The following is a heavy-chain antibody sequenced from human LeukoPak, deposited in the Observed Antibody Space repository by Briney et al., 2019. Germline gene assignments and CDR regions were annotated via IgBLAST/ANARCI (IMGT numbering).Heavy chain of an antibody. J-gene: IGHJ6*03. CDR2: INPNSGGT. D-gene: IGHD3-10*01. CDR1: GYTFTGCY. V-gene: IGHV1-2*02. CDR3: ARAVLLWFGELSSMDV. Sequence: EASVKVSCKASGYTFTGCYMHWVRLAPGQGHEWMGWINPNSGGTNYAQKFQGRVTMTRDTSISTAYMELSRLRSDDTAVYYCARAVLLWFGELSSMDVWGKGTTVTVSS.